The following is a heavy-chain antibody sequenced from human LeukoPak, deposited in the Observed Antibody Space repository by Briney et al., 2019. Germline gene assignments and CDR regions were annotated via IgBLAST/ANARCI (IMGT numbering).Heavy chain of an antibody. V-gene: IGHV4-4*07. CDR2: MYASGST. CDR1: GGSISSYS. Sequence: PSETLSLTYTVSGGSISSYSWSWIRQPAGKGLVWIGRMYASGSTNYNPSLKSRVTMSVDKSKNQFSLKLSSVTAADTAVYYCARDDYGGVLDYWGQGTLVIVSS. J-gene: IGHJ4*02. CDR3: ARDDYGGVLDY. D-gene: IGHD4-23*01.